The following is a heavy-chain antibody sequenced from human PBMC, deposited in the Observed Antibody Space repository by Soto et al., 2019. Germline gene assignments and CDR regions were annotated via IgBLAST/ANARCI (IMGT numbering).Heavy chain of an antibody. D-gene: IGHD6-19*01. CDR1: GFTFSNEA. Sequence: EVQLLESGGALAQPGGSLRLSCAASGFTFSNEAMNWVRQSPGKGLEWVSGISGTGYGTYYADSVKGRFTISRDTSNNTLYLQMNSLRGEDTAIYYCAKARQAQSHYYYGMDVWGQGTPVTVSS. V-gene: IGHV3-23*01. J-gene: IGHJ6*02. CDR2: ISGTGYGT. CDR3: AKARQAQSHYYYGMDV.